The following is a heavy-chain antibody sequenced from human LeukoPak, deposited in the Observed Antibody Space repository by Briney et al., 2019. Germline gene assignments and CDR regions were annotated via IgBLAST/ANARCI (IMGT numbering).Heavy chain of an antibody. J-gene: IGHJ4*02. CDR1: GFTFNNYA. V-gene: IGHV3-23*01. D-gene: IGHD5-12*01. CDR3: ATVLVATGRLDY. Sequence: GGSLRLSCVTSGFTFNNYAMTWVRQAPGKGLEWVSGIDGSGGTYYADSVKGRFTISRDNAKNSLYLQMNSLRAEDTAVYYCATVLVATGRLDYWGQGTLVTVSS. CDR2: IDGSGGT.